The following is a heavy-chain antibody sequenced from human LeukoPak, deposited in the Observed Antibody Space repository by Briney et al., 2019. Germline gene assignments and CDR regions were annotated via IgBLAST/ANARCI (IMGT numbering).Heavy chain of an antibody. CDR2: FDPEDGET. V-gene: IGHV1-24*01. CDR1: GYTLTELS. CDR3: ATIPSPGSYLDY. J-gene: IGHJ4*02. Sequence: ASVKVSCKVSGYTLTELSMHWVRQAPGKGLEGMGGFDPEDGETIYAQKFQGRVTITEDTSTDTDYMELSSLRSEDTAVYYCATIPSPGSYLDYWGQGTLVTVSS. D-gene: IGHD3-10*01.